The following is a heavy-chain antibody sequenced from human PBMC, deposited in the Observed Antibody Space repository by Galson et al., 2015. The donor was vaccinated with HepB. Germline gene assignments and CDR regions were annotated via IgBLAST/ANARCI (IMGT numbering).Heavy chain of an antibody. V-gene: IGHV3-33*01. J-gene: IGHJ4*02. CDR1: GFTFSSYG. Sequence: SLRLSCAASGFTFSSYGMHWVRQAPGKGLEWVAVIWYDGSNKYYADSVKGRFTISRDNAKNSVYLQVNSLRADDTALYYCARGDGSIPIQGDWGQGTLVTVSS. CDR2: IWYDGSNK. CDR3: ARGDGSIPIQGD. D-gene: IGHD5-24*01.